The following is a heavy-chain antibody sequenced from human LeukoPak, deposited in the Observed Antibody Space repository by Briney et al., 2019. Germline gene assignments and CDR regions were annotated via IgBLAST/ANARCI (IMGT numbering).Heavy chain of an antibody. V-gene: IGHV3-21*04. CDR2: ISSSSSYI. D-gene: IGHD1-26*01. Sequence: GGSLRLSCAASGFTFSSYSMNWVRQAPGKGLEWVSSISSSSSYIYYADSVKGRFTISRDNSKNTLYLQINSLRAEDTAVYYCAKRERGYYFDYWGQGTLVTVSS. CDR1: GFTFSSYS. J-gene: IGHJ4*02. CDR3: AKRERGYYFDY.